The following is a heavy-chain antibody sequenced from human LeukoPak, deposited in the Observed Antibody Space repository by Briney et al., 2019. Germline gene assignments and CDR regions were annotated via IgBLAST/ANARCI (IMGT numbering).Heavy chain of an antibody. CDR2: INSDGSST. CDR1: GFTFSSYW. J-gene: IGHJ6*02. V-gene: IGHV3-74*01. CDR3: AKVLLWFGEPQGGMDV. Sequence: GGSLRLSCAASGFTFSSYWMHWVRQAPGKGLVWVSRINSDGSSTSYADSVKGRFTISRDNAKNTLYLQMNSLRAEDTAVYYCAKVLLWFGEPQGGMDVWGQGTTVTVSS. D-gene: IGHD3-10*01.